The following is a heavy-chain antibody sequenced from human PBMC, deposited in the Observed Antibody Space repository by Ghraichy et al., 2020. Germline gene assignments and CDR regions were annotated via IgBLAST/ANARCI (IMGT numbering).Heavy chain of an antibody. J-gene: IGHJ4*02. CDR2: ISESGANT. CDR3: AKAGGHNTGWWVDYFDY. V-gene: IGHV3-23*01. CDR1: GFIFRNYA. D-gene: IGHD6-19*01. Sequence: GESLNISCAASGFIFRNYAMNWVRQAPGKGLEWVSGISESGANTYYADSVKGRFTISRDNSKNTLYLQMNSLRAEDTAVYYCAKAGGHNTGWWVDYFDYWGQGALVTVSS.